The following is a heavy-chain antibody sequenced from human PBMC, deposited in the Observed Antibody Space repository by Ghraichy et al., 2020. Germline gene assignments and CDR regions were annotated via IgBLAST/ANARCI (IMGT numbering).Heavy chain of an antibody. CDR1: GGSISSYY. V-gene: IGHV4-59*01. CDR3: ARGPLWFGEFNWFDP. D-gene: IGHD3-10*01. CDR2: IYYSGST. Sequence: ESLNISCTVSGGSISSYYWSWIRQPPGKGLEWIGYIYYSGSTNYNPSLKSRVTISVDTSKNQFSLKLSSVTAADTAVYYCARGPLWFGEFNWFDPWGQGTLVTGAS. J-gene: IGHJ5*02.